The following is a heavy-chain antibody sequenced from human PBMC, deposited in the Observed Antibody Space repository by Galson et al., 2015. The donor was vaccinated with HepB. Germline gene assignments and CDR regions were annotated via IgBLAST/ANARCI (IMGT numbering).Heavy chain of an antibody. CDR2: INTNTGNP. Sequence: SVKVSCKASGYIFNNYAMNWVRQAPGQGLEWMGWINTNTGNPTYGQGFTGRFVFSLETSVSTTYLQISSLKAEDTAVYYCARTPYYGSGSDYNVWFDRWGQGTLVTVSS. D-gene: IGHD3-10*01. V-gene: IGHV7-4-1*02. CDR1: GYIFNNYA. J-gene: IGHJ5*02. CDR3: ARTPYYGSGSDYNVWFDR.